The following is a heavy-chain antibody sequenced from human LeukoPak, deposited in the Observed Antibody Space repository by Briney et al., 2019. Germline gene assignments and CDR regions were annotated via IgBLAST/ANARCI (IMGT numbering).Heavy chain of an antibody. Sequence: SETLSLTCTVSGGSISSSSYYWGWIRQPPGKGLEWIGSIYYSGSTYYNPSLKSRVTISVDTSKNQFSLKLSSVTAADTAVYYCARLGYCSGGSCSTQGSFLYYYYYMDVWGKGTTVTISS. CDR2: IYYSGST. D-gene: IGHD2-15*01. V-gene: IGHV4-39*07. CDR1: GGSISSSSYY. CDR3: ARLGYCSGGSCSTQGSFLYYYYYMDV. J-gene: IGHJ6*03.